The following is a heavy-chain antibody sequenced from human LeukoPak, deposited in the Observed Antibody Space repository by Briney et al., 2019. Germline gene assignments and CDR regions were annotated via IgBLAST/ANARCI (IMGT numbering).Heavy chain of an antibody. Sequence: NPSETLSLTCTVSGGSISTYYWSWIRQPPGKGLEWIGYIYYSGSTSYNPPLKSRVTISVVTSKNQFSLKLTSVTAADTAIYYCASGDNDPLFDYWGQGTLVTVSS. CDR3: ASGDNDPLFDY. CDR2: IYYSGST. J-gene: IGHJ4*02. V-gene: IGHV4-59*12. D-gene: IGHD1-1*01. CDR1: GGSISTYY.